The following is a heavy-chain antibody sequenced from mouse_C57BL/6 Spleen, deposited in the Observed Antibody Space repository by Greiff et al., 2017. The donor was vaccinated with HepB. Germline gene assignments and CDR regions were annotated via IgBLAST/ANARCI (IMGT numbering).Heavy chain of an antibody. V-gene: IGHV5-4*03. D-gene: IGHD1-1*01. Sequence: EVKVVESGGGLVKPGGSLKLSCAASGFTFSSYAMSWVRQTPEKRLEWVATISDGGSYTYYPDNVKGRFTISRDNAKNNLYLQMSHLKSEDTAMYYCARVGSSYPWFAYWGQGTLVTVSA. CDR1: GFTFSSYA. CDR3: ARVGSSYPWFAY. J-gene: IGHJ3*01. CDR2: ISDGGSYT.